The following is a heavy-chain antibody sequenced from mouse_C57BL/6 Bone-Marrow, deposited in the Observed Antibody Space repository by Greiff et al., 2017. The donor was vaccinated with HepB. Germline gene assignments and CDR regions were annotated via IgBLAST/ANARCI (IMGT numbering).Heavy chain of an antibody. CDR1: GFTFSSYA. V-gene: IGHV5-4*01. J-gene: IGHJ2*01. CDR2: ISDGGSYT. D-gene: IGHD1-1*01. Sequence: EVQRVESGGGLVKPGGSLKLSCAASGFTFSSYAMSWVRQTPEKRLEWVATISDGGSYTYYPDNVKGRFTISRDNAKNNLYLQMSHLKSEDTAMYYCASTPITTVVYFDYWGQGTTLTVSS. CDR3: ASTPITTVVYFDY.